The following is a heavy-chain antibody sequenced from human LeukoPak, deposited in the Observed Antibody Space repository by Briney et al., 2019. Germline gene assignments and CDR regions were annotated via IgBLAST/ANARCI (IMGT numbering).Heavy chain of an antibody. V-gene: IGHV6-1*01. CDR2: TYYRSRWYN. J-gene: IGHJ3*02. D-gene: IGHD6-19*01. Sequence: SQTLSLTCAISGDSVSSSSAAWNWIRQSPSRGLECLGRTYYRSRWYNDYAVSLKGRITVNSDTSKNQFSLHLNSVTPEDTAVYYCARAGVVAGSGAFDIWGQGTMVTVSS. CDR1: GDSVSSSSAA. CDR3: ARAGVVAGSGAFDI.